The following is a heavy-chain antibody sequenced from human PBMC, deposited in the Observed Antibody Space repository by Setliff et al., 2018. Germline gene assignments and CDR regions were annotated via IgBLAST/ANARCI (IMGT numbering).Heavy chain of an antibody. CDR2: VYTDGTT. V-gene: IGHV4-61*02. CDR1: GASLRSGSAY. Sequence: SETLSLTCTVSGASLRSGSAYWGWLRQSAGKGLEWIGRVYTDGTTNYSPSLKSRVTISVDTSKNQFSLRLRSVTAADTAVYFCARDNTMVGATDYWGLGTLVTVSS. D-gene: IGHD1-26*01. CDR3: ARDNTMVGATDY. J-gene: IGHJ4*02.